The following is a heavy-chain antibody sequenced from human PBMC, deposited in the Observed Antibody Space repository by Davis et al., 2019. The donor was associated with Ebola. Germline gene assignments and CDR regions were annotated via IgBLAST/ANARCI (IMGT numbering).Heavy chain of an antibody. D-gene: IGHD6-19*01. CDR3: ATTPQYSSGQNKLFDY. Sequence: GESLKISCAASGFTFSTYWMHWVRQAPGKGLVWVSGIHSDGSTTKYADSVKGRFTISRDNAKNTVYLHMNSLRAEDTAVYYCATTPQYSSGQNKLFDYWGQGTLVTVSS. V-gene: IGHV3-74*01. CDR1: GFTFSTYW. CDR2: IHSDGSTT. J-gene: IGHJ4*02.